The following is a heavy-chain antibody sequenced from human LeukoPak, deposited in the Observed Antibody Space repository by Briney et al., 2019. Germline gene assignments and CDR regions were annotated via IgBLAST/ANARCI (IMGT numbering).Heavy chain of an antibody. CDR1: GGSISSFY. V-gene: IGHV4-59*01. CDR3: ARGGQTHDYSNYVGYYYYYYMDV. Sequence: SETLSLTCIVSGGSISSFYWSWIRQSPGKGLQWIGYIHNSENSNYSPSLKSRVTFSVDTSKNQFSLKLSSVTAADTAVYYCARGGQTHDYSNYVGYYYYYYMDVWGKGTTVTVSS. D-gene: IGHD4-11*01. CDR2: IHNSENS. J-gene: IGHJ6*03.